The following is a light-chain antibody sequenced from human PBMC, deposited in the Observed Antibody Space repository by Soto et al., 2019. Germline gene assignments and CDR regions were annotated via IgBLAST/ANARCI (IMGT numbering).Light chain of an antibody. CDR2: RND. CDR1: SSNIGSTY. CDR3: AAWDASLSGVV. V-gene: IGLV1-47*01. Sequence: QPVLTQPPSASGTPGQRVTISCSGSSSNIGSTYVYWYQQLPGTAPKLLIYRNDQRPSGVPDRFSGSKSGTSASLAISGLRSEDEADYYCAAWDASLSGVVFGGGTKLTVL. J-gene: IGLJ2*01.